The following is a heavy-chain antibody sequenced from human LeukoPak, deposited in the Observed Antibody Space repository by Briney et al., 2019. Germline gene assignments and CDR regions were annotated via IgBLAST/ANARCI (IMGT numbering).Heavy chain of an antibody. CDR3: ARARLGYYDEYFDP. CDR2: ITSTSSHI. Sequence: PGGSPRLSCATSGFTFSDYSMTWVRQAPGKGLEWVSSITSTSSHINYADSVRGRFTISRDNAKNALFLQMTRLTDEDTALYYCARARLGYYDEYFDPWGQGTQVTFSS. V-gene: IGHV3-21*01. D-gene: IGHD3-16*01. CDR1: GFTFSDYS. J-gene: IGHJ5*02.